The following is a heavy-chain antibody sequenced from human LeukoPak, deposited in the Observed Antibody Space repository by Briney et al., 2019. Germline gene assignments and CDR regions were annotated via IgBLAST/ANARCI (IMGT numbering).Heavy chain of an antibody. Sequence: PGRSLRLSCAASGFTFSSYAMHWVRQAPGKGLEWVAVISYDGSNKYYADSVKGRFTISRDNSKNTLYLQMNSLRAEDTVVYYCARELDYWGQGTLVTVSS. CDR1: GFTFSSYA. J-gene: IGHJ4*02. CDR2: ISYDGSNK. V-gene: IGHV3-30-3*01. CDR3: ARELDY.